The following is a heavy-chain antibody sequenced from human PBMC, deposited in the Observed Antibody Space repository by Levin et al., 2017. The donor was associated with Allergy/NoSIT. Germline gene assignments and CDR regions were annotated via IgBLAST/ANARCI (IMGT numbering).Heavy chain of an antibody. D-gene: IGHD6-13*01. CDR2: IYFTGAT. J-gene: IGHJ5*02. V-gene: IGHV4-39*02. CDR3: VRSVNAAGWVWFDP. Sequence: GSLRLSCTVSGGSISTGSYYWGWIRQPPGKGLEWVGHIYFTGATYSNPSLKSRVTISVDTLKNHFSLELTSVTAADTAVYYCVRSVNAAGWVWFDPWGQGTLVTVSS. CDR1: GGSISTGSYY.